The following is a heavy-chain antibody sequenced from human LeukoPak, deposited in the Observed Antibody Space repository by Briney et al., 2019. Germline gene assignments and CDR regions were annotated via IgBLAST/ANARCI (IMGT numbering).Heavy chain of an antibody. D-gene: IGHD4-17*01. CDR3: AKPTTVTTSYYFDH. CDR1: GFSCSNYG. Sequence: GGSLRLSCAASGFSCSNYGRHWFRQAPGKGLEWVASISYHTSDKFYADSVKGRFTISRDNSLDTPYLQMNSLRAEDTAIYYCAKPTTVTTSYYFDHWGQGTLVTVSS. V-gene: IGHV3-30*18. J-gene: IGHJ4*02. CDR2: ISYHTSDK.